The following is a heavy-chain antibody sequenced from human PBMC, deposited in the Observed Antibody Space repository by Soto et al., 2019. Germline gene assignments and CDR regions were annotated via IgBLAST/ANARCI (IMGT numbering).Heavy chain of an antibody. CDR3: AHRRPKYYDILT. Sequence: SGPTLVNPTQTLTLTCTFSGFSLSTTGVGVGWIRQPPGKALEWLALIFWDDDKRYSPSLKSRLTITKDTSKNQVVLTMTNMDPVDTATYYCAHRRPKYYDILTWGQGTLVTVSS. J-gene: IGHJ5*02. CDR2: IFWDDDK. CDR1: GFSLSTTGVG. V-gene: IGHV2-5*02. D-gene: IGHD3-9*01.